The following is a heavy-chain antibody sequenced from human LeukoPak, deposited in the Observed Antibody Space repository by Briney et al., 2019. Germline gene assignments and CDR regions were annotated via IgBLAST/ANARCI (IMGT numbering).Heavy chain of an antibody. V-gene: IGHV3-69-1*01. J-gene: IGHJ4*02. CDR2: ITSDGYI. CDR3: SRSEPMTTGDY. Sequence: PGGSLRLSCTASGFTFTDYNINWVRQVPGKGLEWVSSITSDGYIYSTESRRGRFTISRDNTKNSVFLQMNDLRADATAVYYCSRSEPMTTGDYWGQGTLVTVSS. D-gene: IGHD1-1*01. CDR1: GFTFTDYN.